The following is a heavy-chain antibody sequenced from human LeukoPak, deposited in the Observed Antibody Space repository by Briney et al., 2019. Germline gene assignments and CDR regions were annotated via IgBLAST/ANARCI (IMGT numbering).Heavy chain of an antibody. CDR3: ARVPEALLWFGELSGGHLDY. V-gene: IGHV3-7*01. D-gene: IGHD3-10*01. J-gene: IGHJ4*02. CDR2: IKQDGSEK. Sequence: GGSLRLSCAASGFTFSYYWMSWVRQAPGKGLEWVANIKQDGSEKYYVDSVKGRFTISRDNAKNSLYLQMNSLRAEDTAVYYCARVPEALLWFGELSGGHLDYWGQGTLVTVSS. CDR1: GFTFSYYW.